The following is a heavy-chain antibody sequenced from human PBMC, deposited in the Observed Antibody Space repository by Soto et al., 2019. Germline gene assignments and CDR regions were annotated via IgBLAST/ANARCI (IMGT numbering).Heavy chain of an antibody. CDR3: ARPGVFDCTRNACAPYNWFDP. J-gene: IGHJ5*02. CDR1: GYTFDIYA. CDR2: INAGNGDT. Sequence: ASVKVSCKASGYTFDIYAMNWMRRAPGQRLEWMGWINAGNGDTKYSQKFQDRLTISRDTSASTAYMELSSLTSEDTAVYYCARPGVFDCTRNACAPYNWFDPWGQGTLVTVSS. V-gene: IGHV1-3*01. D-gene: IGHD2-8*01.